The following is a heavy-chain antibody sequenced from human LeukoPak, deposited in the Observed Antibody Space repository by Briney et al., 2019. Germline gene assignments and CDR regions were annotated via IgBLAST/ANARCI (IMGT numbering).Heavy chain of an antibody. Sequence: GGSLRLSCAASGFTFSSYAMSWVRQAPGKGLEWVSAISGSGGSTYYADSVKGRFTISRDNSKNTLYLQMNSLRAEDTAVYYCASTPLNYYDSSPFDYWGQGTLVTVSS. D-gene: IGHD3-22*01. CDR2: ISGSGGST. CDR1: GFTFSSYA. CDR3: ASTPLNYYDSSPFDY. J-gene: IGHJ4*02. V-gene: IGHV3-23*01.